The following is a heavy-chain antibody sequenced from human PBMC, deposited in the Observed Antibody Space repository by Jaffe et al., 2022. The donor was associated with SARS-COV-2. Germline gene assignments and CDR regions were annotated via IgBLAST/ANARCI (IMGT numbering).Heavy chain of an antibody. CDR3: ASGGVTSVGVDY. D-gene: IGHD3-16*01. V-gene: IGHV4-39*01. CDR1: GGSISSSSYY. Sequence: QLQLQESGPGLVKPSETLSLTCTVSGGSISSSSYYWGWIRQPPGKGLEWIGSIYYSGSTYYNPSLKSRVTISVDTSKNQFSLKLSSVTAADTAVYYCASGGVTSVGVDYWGQGTLVTVSS. CDR2: IYYSGST. J-gene: IGHJ4*02.